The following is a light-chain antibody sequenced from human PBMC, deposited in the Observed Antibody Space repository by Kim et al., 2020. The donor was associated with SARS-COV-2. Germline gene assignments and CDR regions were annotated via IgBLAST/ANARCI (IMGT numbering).Light chain of an antibody. V-gene: IGLV3-1*01. CDR1: QLGHKF. Sequence: SVSPGQTASISCSGDQLGHKFVSWFQQKPGQSPVLVIHEDNKRPSGIPERCSGSNSGNTATLTISGTQAMDEADYYCQAWDSSTAAFGGGTQLTVL. J-gene: IGLJ2*01. CDR2: EDN. CDR3: QAWDSSTAA.